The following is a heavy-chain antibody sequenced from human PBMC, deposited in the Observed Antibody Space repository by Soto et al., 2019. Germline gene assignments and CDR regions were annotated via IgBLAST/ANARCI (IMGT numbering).Heavy chain of an antibody. J-gene: IGHJ4*02. Sequence: EVQLVESGGGLVQPGGSLRLSCAGSGFTFSPYWMSWVHQAPGKGLEWVAKINEDGSEKYYVDSVKGRFTISRDNTKNSLYLQMNSLRAEDTAVYYCARGGRSYFENWGQGTQVTVAS. CDR2: INEDGSEK. D-gene: IGHD3-16*01. CDR3: ARGGRSYFEN. CDR1: GFTFSPYW. V-gene: IGHV3-7*01.